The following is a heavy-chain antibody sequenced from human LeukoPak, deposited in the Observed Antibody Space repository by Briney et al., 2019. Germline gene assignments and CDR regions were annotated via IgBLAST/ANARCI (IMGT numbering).Heavy chain of an antibody. CDR2: ISAYNGNT. J-gene: IGHJ5*02. CDR3: APYCSSTSCYGPNWFDP. Sequence: GASVKVSCKASSYTFTNYAFTWVRQAPGQGLEWMGWISAYNGNTNYAQKLQGRVTMTTDTSTSTAYMELRSLRSDDTAVYYCAPYCSSTSCYGPNWFDPWGQGTLVTVSS. D-gene: IGHD2-2*01. CDR1: SYTFTNYA. V-gene: IGHV1-18*01.